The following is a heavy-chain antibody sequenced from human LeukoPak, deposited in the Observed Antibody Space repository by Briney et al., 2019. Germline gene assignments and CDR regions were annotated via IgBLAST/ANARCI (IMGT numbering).Heavy chain of an antibody. CDR1: GGSISSYY. D-gene: IGHD3-22*01. CDR2: IYYSGST. V-gene: IGHV4-59*01. CDR3: ARAEDSSGYYPLGY. Sequence: KPSETLSLTCTVSGGSISSYYWSWIRQPPGKGLEWIGYIYYSGSTNYNPSLKSRATISVDTSKNQFSLKLSSVTAADTAVYYCARAEDSSGYYPLGYWGQGTLVTVSS. J-gene: IGHJ4*02.